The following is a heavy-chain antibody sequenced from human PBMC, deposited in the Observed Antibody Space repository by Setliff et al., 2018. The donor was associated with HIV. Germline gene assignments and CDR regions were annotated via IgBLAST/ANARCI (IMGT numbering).Heavy chain of an antibody. CDR1: GFTFSSYW. Sequence: TGGSLRLSCAASGFTFSSYWMSWVRQAPGKGLEWVANIKQDGSEKYYVDSVKGRFTISRDNAKNSLYLQMNSLRAEDTAVYYCARAPLLMVYATDYWGQGTLVTVSS. D-gene: IGHD2-8*01. CDR3: ARAPLLMVYATDY. V-gene: IGHV3-7*01. J-gene: IGHJ4*02. CDR2: IKQDGSEK.